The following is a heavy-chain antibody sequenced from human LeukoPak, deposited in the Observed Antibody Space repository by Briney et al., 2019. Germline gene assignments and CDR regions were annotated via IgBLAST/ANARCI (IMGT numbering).Heavy chain of an antibody. CDR2: IYSGGST. V-gene: IGHV3-66*01. D-gene: IGHD5-24*01. CDR3: ARGLLDGYNYLYYMDV. Sequence: GGSLTLSCAASGFTVSSNYMRCVRHAPGRGLVGGSDIYSGGSTYYADSVKGRFTISRDNSKNTLYLQMNSLRAEDTAVYYCARGLLDGYNYLYYMDVWGKGTTVTISS. J-gene: IGHJ6*03. CDR1: GFTVSSNY.